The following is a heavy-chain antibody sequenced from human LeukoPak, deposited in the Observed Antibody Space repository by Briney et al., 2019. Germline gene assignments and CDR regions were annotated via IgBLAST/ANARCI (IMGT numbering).Heavy chain of an antibody. CDR1: GDSMTRGGYY. D-gene: IGHD4-11*01. CDR3: ARAVDYRNYFDY. V-gene: IGHV4-31*03. Sequence: SETLSLTCTVSGDSMTRGGYYWSWVRQHPVKGLEWIGFIYHSGTTFYNPSLGGRAAISVDTSQNQFSLKLTSVTAADTAVYYCARAVDYRNYFDYWGQGTLVTVSS. J-gene: IGHJ4*02. CDR2: IYHSGTT.